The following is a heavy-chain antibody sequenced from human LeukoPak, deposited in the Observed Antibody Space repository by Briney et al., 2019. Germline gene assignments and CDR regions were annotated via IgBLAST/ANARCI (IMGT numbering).Heavy chain of an antibody. CDR3: ATELYDSSGGFDY. J-gene: IGHJ4*02. Sequence: GGSLRLSCAASGFTLSNFAMHWVRQATGKGLEWVSAIGTAGDTFYPGSVKGRFTISRENAKNSLYLQMNNLRAEDTAVYYCATELYDSSGGFDYWGQGTLVTVSS. V-gene: IGHV3-13*01. CDR2: IGTAGDT. D-gene: IGHD3-22*01. CDR1: GFTLSNFA.